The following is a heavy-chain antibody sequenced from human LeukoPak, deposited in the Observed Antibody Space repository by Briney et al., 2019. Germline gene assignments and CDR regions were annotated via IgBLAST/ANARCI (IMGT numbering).Heavy chain of an antibody. CDR2: ISLNGGST. CDR3: AKTGAVLIVYFFDS. D-gene: IGHD2-15*01. J-gene: IGHJ4*02. CDR1: GFTFDEYG. Sequence: GGSLRLSCAASGFTFDEYGMSWVRQAPGKGLEWVSGISLNGGSTYYADSVKGRFTISRDNSKNTLYLQMNSLRAEDTAVYYCAKTGAVLIVYFFDSWGQGALVTVSS. V-gene: IGHV3-23*01.